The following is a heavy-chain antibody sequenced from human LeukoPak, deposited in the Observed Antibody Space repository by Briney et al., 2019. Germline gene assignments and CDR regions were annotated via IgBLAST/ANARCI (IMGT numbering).Heavy chain of an antibody. CDR2: ISYDGSNK. Sequence: PGRSLRLSCVVSGFTFSSYGMHWVRQAPGKGLEWVAVISYDGSNKYYEDSVKGRFTISRDNSKNTLYLQMNSLRAEDTAVYYCAKRGYYYDSSGYYSRTYFDYWGQGTLVIVSS. J-gene: IGHJ4*02. CDR3: AKRGYYYDSSGYYSRTYFDY. D-gene: IGHD3-22*01. CDR1: GFTFSSYG. V-gene: IGHV3-30*18.